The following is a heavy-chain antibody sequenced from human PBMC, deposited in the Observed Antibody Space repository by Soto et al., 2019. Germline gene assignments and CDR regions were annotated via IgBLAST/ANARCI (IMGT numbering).Heavy chain of an antibody. V-gene: IGHV1-18*04. J-gene: IGHJ6*02. CDR1: GYTFTSYG. CDR3: ARRLRSSYGMDV. Sequence: ASVKVSCKASGYTFTSYGTSWVRQAPGQGLEWMGWISAYNGNTNYAQKFQGRVTMTRDTSISTAYMELSRLRSDDTAVYYCARRLRSSYGMDVWGQGTTVTVSS. CDR2: ISAYNGNT. D-gene: IGHD3-3*01.